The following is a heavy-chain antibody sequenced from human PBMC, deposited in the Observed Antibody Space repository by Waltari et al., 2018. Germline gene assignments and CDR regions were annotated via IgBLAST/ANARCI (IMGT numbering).Heavy chain of an antibody. CDR3: ARLLAAQDAFDI. J-gene: IGHJ3*02. CDR2: IYYSGST. D-gene: IGHD6-25*01. V-gene: IGHV4-59*01. Sequence: QVQLQESGPGLVKPSETLSLTCTVSAGSISSYSWSWIRQPPGKGQEWIGYIYYSGSTSYNPSLRGRGTISIHTSMNQFSLKPVSVTAEDTAVYYCARLLAAQDAFDIWGQGTMVTVSS. CDR1: AGSISSYS.